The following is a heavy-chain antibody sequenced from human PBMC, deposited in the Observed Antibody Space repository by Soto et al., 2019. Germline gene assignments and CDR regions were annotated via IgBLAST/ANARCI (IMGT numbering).Heavy chain of an antibody. Sequence: SETLSLTCTVSGGSISSYYWSWIRQPPGKGLEWIGYIYYSGSTNYNPSLKSRVTISVDTSKNQFSLKLSSVTAADTAVYYCARRGDVVVVVAATHYYYYYMDVWGKGTTVTVSS. D-gene: IGHD2-15*01. J-gene: IGHJ6*03. CDR2: IYYSGST. CDR1: GGSISSYY. V-gene: IGHV4-59*08. CDR3: ARRGDVVVVVAATHYYYYYMDV.